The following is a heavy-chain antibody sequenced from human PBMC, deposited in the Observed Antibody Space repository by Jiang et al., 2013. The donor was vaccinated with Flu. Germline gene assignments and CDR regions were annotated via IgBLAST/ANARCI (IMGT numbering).Heavy chain of an antibody. CDR3: ARLDGHDILTNYHYGLDV. CDR2: IHSSGST. V-gene: IGHV4-59*08. CDR1: GGSISSHY. J-gene: IGHJ6*02. D-gene: IGHD3-9*01. Sequence: GLVKPSETLSLTYTVSGGSISSHYWSWIRQPPGKGLEWIGLIHSSGSTDYNPSLKSRVAISVDTSKNQFSLKLNSVTAADTAVYYCARLDGHDILTNYHYGLDVWGQGTSVTVSS.